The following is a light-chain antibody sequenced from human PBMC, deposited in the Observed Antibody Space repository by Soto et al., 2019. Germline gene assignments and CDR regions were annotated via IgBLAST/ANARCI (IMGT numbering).Light chain of an antibody. J-gene: IGKJ4*01. Sequence: DIQMTQSPPSLSASVGDRVTITCQASQDISNYLNWYQQKLGKAPKLLIYDASNLETGVSSRFSGSGSGTDFTLTISSLQPEDSATYYCQHRYNWPLTFGGGTKVEIK. CDR1: QDISNY. CDR3: QHRYNWPLT. V-gene: IGKV1-33*01. CDR2: DAS.